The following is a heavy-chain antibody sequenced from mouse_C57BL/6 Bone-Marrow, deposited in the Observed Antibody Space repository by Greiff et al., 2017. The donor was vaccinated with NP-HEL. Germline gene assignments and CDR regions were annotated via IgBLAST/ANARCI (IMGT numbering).Heavy chain of an antibody. CDR3: AKKRGDGYFAMDY. J-gene: IGHJ4*01. D-gene: IGHD2-3*01. CDR1: GFSLTSYG. Sequence: QVQLKESGPGLVQPSQSLSITCTVSGFSLTSYGVHWVRQSPGKGLEWLGVIWRGGSTDYNAAFMSRLSITKDNSKSQVFFKMNSLQADDTAIYYCAKKRGDGYFAMDYWGQGTSVTVSS. V-gene: IGHV2-5*01. CDR2: IWRGGST.